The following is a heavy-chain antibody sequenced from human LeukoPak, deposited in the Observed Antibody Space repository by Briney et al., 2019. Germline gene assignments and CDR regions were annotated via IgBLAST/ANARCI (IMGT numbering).Heavy chain of an antibody. V-gene: IGHV4-4*07. CDR2: IYTSGST. D-gene: IGHD6-13*01. CDR1: GGSISSYY. CDR3: ARELYPGIAAAQPLYYFDY. J-gene: IGHJ4*02. Sequence: PETLSLTCTVSGGSISSYYWSWIRQPAGKGLEWIGRIYTSGSTNYNPSLKSRVTMSVDTSKNQFSLKLSSVTAADTAVYYCARELYPGIAAAQPLYYFDYWGQGTLVTVSS.